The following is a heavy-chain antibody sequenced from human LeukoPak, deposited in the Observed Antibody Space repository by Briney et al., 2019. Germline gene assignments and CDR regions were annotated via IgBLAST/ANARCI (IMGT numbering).Heavy chain of an antibody. V-gene: IGHV3-48*03. J-gene: IGHJ4*02. D-gene: IGHD2-15*01. CDR2: ITRSGRTK. CDR3: ARHGPSCSGGNCLFDS. CDR1: RFTLSSYD. Sequence: GGSLRLSCPASRFTLSSYDMNWVRQAPGKGLEWVSYITRSGRTKYYADSVKGRFTISRDNAKHSLYLQMNSLRAEDTAVYYCARHGPSCSGGNCLFDSWGQGTLVTVSS.